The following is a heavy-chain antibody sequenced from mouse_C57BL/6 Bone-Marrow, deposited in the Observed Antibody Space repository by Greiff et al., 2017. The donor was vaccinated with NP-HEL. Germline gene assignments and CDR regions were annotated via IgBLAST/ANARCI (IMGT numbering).Heavy chain of an antibody. D-gene: IGHD4-1*02. J-gene: IGHJ1*03. CDR3: ARDQLGRGYFDV. V-gene: IGHV5-4*01. CDR2: ISDGGSYT. CDR1: GFTFSSYA. Sequence: EVQRVESGGGLVKPGGSLKLSCAASGFTFSSYAMSWVRQTPEKRLEWVATISDGGSYTYYPDNIKGRFTISRDNAKNNLYLQMSHLKSEDTAMYYCARDQLGRGYFDVWGTGTTVTVSS.